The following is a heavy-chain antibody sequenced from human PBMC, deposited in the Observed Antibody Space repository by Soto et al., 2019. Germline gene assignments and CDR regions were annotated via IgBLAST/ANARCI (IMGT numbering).Heavy chain of an antibody. CDR2: ISGSGGST. CDR3: AKDQYFDWLLHKSPYNWFDP. J-gene: IGHJ5*02. Sequence: GGSLRLSCAASGFTFSSYAMSWVRQAPGKGLEWVSAISGSGGSTYYADSVKGRFTISRDNSKNTLYLQMNSLRAEDTAVYYCAKDQYFDWLLHKSPYNWFDPWGQGTLVTVSS. CDR1: GFTFSSYA. V-gene: IGHV3-23*01. D-gene: IGHD3-9*01.